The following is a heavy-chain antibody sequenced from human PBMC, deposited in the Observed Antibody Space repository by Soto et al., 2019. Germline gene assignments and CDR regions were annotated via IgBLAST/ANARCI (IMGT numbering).Heavy chain of an antibody. D-gene: IGHD3-22*01. CDR1: GFTFTNYA. CDR3: ARDPDIYDSSGYYY. CDR2: ISGGGSIT. J-gene: IGHJ4*02. V-gene: IGHV3-23*01. Sequence: PGGSLRLSCAASGFTFTNYAMTWVRQAPGKGLEWVSTISGGGSITYYADSLKGRFTISRDNAKNTLYLQMNSLRAEDTAVYYCARDPDIYDSSGYYYWGQGTLVTVSS.